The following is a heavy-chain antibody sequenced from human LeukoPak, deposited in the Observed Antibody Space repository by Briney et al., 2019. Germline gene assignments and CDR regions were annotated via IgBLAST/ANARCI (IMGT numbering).Heavy chain of an antibody. CDR1: GFTFNKYA. J-gene: IGHJ4*02. CDR3: AKVVGTGTTPTDY. CDR2: ISASGDNT. Sequence: GGSLRLSCAASGFTFNKYAMTWVRQAPGRGLVWVAVISASGDNTDYADSVKGRFTISRDNSKNTLSLQMNSLRVEDTAVYYCAKVVGTGTTPTDYWGQGTLVTVSS. D-gene: IGHD1-1*01. V-gene: IGHV3-23*01.